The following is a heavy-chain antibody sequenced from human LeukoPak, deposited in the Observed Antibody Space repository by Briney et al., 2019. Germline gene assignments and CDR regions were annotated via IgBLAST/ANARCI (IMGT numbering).Heavy chain of an antibody. CDR1: GFTFSSYS. Sequence: GGSLRLSCAASGFTFSSYSMNWVRQAPGKGLEWVSYISSSRSTIYYADSVKGRFTISRDSAKNSLYLQMNSLRAEDTAVYYCATWFGEDAFDIWGQGTMVTVSS. CDR2: ISSSRSTI. V-gene: IGHV3-48*04. J-gene: IGHJ3*02. CDR3: ATWFGEDAFDI. D-gene: IGHD3-10*01.